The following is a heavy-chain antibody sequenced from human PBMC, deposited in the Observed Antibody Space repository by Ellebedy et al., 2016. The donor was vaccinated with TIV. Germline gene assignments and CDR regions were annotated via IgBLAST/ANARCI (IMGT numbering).Heavy chain of an antibody. D-gene: IGHD2-2*02. J-gene: IGHJ6*03. CDR1: GGSISSSSYY. CDR2: IYYSGST. V-gene: IGHV4-39*07. Sequence: SETLSLXXTVSGGSISSSSYYWGWIRQPPGKGLEWIGSIYYSGSTYYNPSLKSRVTISVDTSKNQFSLKPSSVTAADTAVYYCARVAVVVPAAIGAYYYYYMDVWGKGTTVTVSS. CDR3: ARVAVVVPAAIGAYYYYYMDV.